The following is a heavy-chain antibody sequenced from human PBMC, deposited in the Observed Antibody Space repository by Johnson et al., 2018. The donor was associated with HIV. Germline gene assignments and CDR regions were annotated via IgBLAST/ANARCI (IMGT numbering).Heavy chain of an antibody. CDR1: GFTFSSYA. J-gene: IGHJ3*02. D-gene: IGHD5-24*01. Sequence: QLVESGGGVVQPGRSLRLSCAASGFTFSSYAMHWVRQAPGKGLEWVANINQDGTEKYYVDFVKGRFTISRDNAKNFQFLQVNSLRDDDTAVYYCAKTNGYLDAFDMWGQGTMVTVSS. V-gene: IGHV3-7*02. CDR3: AKTNGYLDAFDM. CDR2: INQDGTEK.